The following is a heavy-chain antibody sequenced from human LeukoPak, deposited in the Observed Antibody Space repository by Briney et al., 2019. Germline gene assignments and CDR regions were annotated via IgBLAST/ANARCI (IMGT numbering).Heavy chain of an antibody. Sequence: GGSLRLSCAASGFTFSNYAMSWVRQAPGKGLEWVSAISGSGGSTYYADSVKGRFTISRDNSKNTLYLQMNSLRAEDTAVYYCAKDPAALGGCDWGQGTLVTVSS. V-gene: IGHV3-23*01. CDR2: ISGSGGST. J-gene: IGHJ4*02. CDR3: AKDPAALGGCD. CDR1: GFTFSNYA. D-gene: IGHD6-25*01.